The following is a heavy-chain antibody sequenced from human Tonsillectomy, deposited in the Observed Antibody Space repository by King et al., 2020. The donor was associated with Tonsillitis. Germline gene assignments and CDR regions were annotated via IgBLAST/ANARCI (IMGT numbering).Heavy chain of an antibody. CDR2: ISSSSSTI. CDR1: GFTFGSYS. D-gene: IGHD2/OR15-2a*01. Sequence: DVQLVESGGGLVQPGGSLRLSCAASGFTFGSYSMNWVRQAPGKGLEWVSYISSSSSTINYADSVKGRFTISRDNAKNSLYLQMNSLRAEDTAVYYCARIGGTTSYNYWGQGTLVTVSS. J-gene: IGHJ4*02. CDR3: ARIGGTTSYNY. V-gene: IGHV3-48*01.